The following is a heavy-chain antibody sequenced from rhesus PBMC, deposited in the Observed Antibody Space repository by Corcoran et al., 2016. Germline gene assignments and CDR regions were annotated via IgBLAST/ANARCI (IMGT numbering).Heavy chain of an antibody. Sequence: QVQLQESGPGLVKPSATLSLTCAVSGYYISSNYWSWIRQPPGKGLEWIWYLYGSRGGTGYNPSLKRRVTISPDTSKNQFPLTLGSVTAADTAVYYGASARYSNYVDFDYWGQGVLVTVSS. J-gene: IGHJ4*01. V-gene: IGHV4-147*01. D-gene: IGHD4-23*01. CDR2: LYGSRGGT. CDR3: ASARYSNYVDFDY. CDR1: GYYISSNY.